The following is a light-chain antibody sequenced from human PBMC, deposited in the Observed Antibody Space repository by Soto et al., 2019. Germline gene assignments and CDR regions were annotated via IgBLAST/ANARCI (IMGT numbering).Light chain of an antibody. J-gene: IGKJ4*01. Sequence: EIEMTQSPATLSVSPGERATLSCRASQSVSSNLAWYQQKPGQASRLLIYGASTRATGIPARFSGSGSGTEFTLTISSLQSEDFAVYYCQQYNNWLTFGGGTKVEIK. V-gene: IGKV3-15*01. CDR1: QSVSSN. CDR2: GAS. CDR3: QQYNNWLT.